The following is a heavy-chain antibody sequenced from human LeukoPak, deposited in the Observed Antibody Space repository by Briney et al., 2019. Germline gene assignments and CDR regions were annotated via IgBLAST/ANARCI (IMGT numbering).Heavy chain of an antibody. Sequence: VGSLRLSCAASGVTFSSYGMHAVPEAPGKRLWRGAVIWYDGSNKYYADSVKGRFTISRDNSKNTLYLQMNSLRAEDTAVYYCARICGLRYFDLADNDAFDIWGQGTMVTVSS. CDR3: ARICGLRYFDLADNDAFDI. D-gene: IGHD3-9*01. J-gene: IGHJ3*02. V-gene: IGHV3-33*01. CDR2: IWYDGSNK. CDR1: GVTFSSYG.